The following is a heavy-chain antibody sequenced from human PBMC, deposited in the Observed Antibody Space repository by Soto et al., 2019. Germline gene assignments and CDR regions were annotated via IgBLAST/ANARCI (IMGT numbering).Heavy chain of an antibody. CDR1: GFTFSSYA. CDR2: ISYDGSNK. J-gene: IGHJ6*02. V-gene: IGHV3-30-3*01. Sequence: QVQLVESGGGVVQPGRSLRLSCAASGFTFSSYAMHWVRQAPGKGLEWVAVISYDGSNKYYADSVKGRFTISRDNSKNTLYLQMNSLRAEATAVYYCARDNYGMDVWGQGTTVTVSS. CDR3: ARDNYGMDV.